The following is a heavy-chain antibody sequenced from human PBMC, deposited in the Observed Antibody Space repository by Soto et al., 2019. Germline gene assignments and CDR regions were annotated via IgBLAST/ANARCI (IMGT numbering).Heavy chain of an antibody. J-gene: IGHJ4*02. CDR1: GYTFTSDD. D-gene: IGHD3-9*01. CDR2: MNPNSGKA. Sequence: GASVKVSCKTSGYTFTSDDINWVRQAPGQGLEWMGWMNPNSGKAGYAQKFQGRVTMARDTSISTAYMELSSLRSEDTAVYYCAISNDWYPPPDYWGQGPLVTVSS. CDR3: AISNDWYPPPDY. V-gene: IGHV1-8*01.